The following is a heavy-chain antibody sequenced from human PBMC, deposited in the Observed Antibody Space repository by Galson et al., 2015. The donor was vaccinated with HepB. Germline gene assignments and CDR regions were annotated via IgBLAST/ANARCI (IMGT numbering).Heavy chain of an antibody. Sequence: SLRLSCAASGFTFSSYSMNWVRQAPGKGLEWVSSISSSSSYIYYADSVKGRFTISRDNAKNSLYLQMNSLRAEDTAVYYCALSFDLYWYFDLWGRGTLVTVSS. CDR2: ISSSSSYI. J-gene: IGHJ2*01. CDR1: GFTFSSYS. V-gene: IGHV3-21*01. CDR3: ALSFDLYWYFDL. D-gene: IGHD3-9*01.